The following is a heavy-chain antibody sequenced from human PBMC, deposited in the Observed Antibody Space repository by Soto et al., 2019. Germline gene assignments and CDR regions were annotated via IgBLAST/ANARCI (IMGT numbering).Heavy chain of an antibody. CDR3: ARASWYWSGGSCYSFDY. CDR1: GGSISTYY. D-gene: IGHD2-15*01. Sequence: SETLSLTCTVSGGSISTYYWSWIRQPPEKGLEWIGYISYSGNTNYNPSLKSRVTMSVDTSKNQFSLKLSSVTAADAAVYYCARASWYWSGGSCYSFDYWGQGTLVTVSS. CDR2: ISYSGNT. V-gene: IGHV4-59*01. J-gene: IGHJ4*02.